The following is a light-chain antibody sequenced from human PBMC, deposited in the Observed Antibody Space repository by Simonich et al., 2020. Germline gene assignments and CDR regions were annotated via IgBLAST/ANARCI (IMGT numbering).Light chain of an antibody. Sequence: EIVMTQSPATLSVSTGERATLSCRASQSVSSNLAWYQQQPGQAPRLLIYGASTRATGIPARFSGSGSGTDFTLTISSLEPEDFAVYYCQQRSNWPLTFGGGTKVEIK. CDR2: GAS. J-gene: IGKJ4*01. CDR3: QQRSNWPLT. CDR1: QSVSSN. V-gene: IGKV3-15*01.